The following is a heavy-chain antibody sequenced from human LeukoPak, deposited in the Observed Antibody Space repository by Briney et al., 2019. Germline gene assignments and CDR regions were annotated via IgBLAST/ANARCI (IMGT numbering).Heavy chain of an antibody. D-gene: IGHD2-21*02. CDR2: SYSGGST. J-gene: IGHJ4*02. V-gene: IGHV3-53*01. CDR1: GFTISRHY. Sequence: GGSLRLSCAASGFTISRHYMGWVRQAPGKGLEWVALSYSGGSTYYADSVEGRFTISRDNSKNTLYLQMNSLRAEDTAVYYCAKGTTASPRNFDYWGQGTLVTVSS. CDR3: AKGTTASPRNFDY.